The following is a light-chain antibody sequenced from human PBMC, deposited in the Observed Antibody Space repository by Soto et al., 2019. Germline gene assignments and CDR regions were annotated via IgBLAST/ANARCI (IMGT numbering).Light chain of an antibody. Sequence: TVLTQSPGTLSLSPGERATLSCRASQSVSSTYVSWYQQKPGQAPRLLIFGASSRATGIPDRSSGSGSGTDFNLTLSSLETEDFPVYYCQQSANSPVTFGQGTKLEIK. J-gene: IGKJ2*01. CDR1: QSVSSTY. CDR2: GAS. CDR3: QQSANSPVT. V-gene: IGKV3-20*01.